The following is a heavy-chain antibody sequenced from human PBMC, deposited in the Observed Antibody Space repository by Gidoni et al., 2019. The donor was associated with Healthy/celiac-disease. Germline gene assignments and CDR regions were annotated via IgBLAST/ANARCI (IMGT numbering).Heavy chain of an antibody. V-gene: IGHV4-39*01. CDR3: ARQLAEQLDY. Sequence: QLQLQESGPGLVKPSETLSLTCTLSGGSISSSSYYWGWIRQPPGKGLEWIGSIYYSGSTYYNPSLKSRVTISVDTSKNQFSLKLSTVTAADTAVYYCARQLAEQLDYWGQGTLVTVSS. D-gene: IGHD6-13*01. J-gene: IGHJ4*02. CDR2: IYYSGST. CDR1: GGSISSSSYY.